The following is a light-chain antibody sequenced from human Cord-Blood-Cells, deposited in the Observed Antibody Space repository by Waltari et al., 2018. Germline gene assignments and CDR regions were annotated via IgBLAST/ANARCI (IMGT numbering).Light chain of an antibody. J-gene: IGLJ2*01. V-gene: IGLV2-14*01. CDR3: SSYTSSSTLAV. CDR2: DVS. Sequence: QSALTQPASVSGSPGQSLTISCTGTSSEVGGDNYVSWYQQHPGKAPKLMIYDVSNRPSGVSNRFSGSKSGNTASLTISGLQAEDEADYYCSSYTSSSTLAVFGGGTKLTVL. CDR1: SSEVGGDNY.